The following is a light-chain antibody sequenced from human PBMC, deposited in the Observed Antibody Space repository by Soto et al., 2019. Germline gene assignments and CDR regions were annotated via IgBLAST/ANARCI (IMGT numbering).Light chain of an antibody. J-gene: IGLJ1*01. CDR2: DVS. CDR1: SSDIGGYNY. V-gene: IGLV2-14*03. Sequence: ALTQPASVSGSPGQSITISCTGTSSDIGGYNYVSWYQQHPGKAPKLMIYDVSNRPSGVSNRFSGSKSGNTASLTISGLQAEDEADYYCSSYTSSSTLVFGTGTKVTVL. CDR3: SSYTSSSTLV.